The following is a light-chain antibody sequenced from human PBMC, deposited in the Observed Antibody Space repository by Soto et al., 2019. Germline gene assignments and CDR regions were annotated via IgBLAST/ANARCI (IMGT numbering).Light chain of an antibody. V-gene: IGKV3-20*01. Sequence: EVVLTQSPGTLSLSPGERATLSCRASQTVTSNYLAWYQQKPGQAPRLLIYGASSRATDIPHRFSGSGSGTDFTLTISRLEPEDVALYYCQQYLSLPVTFGQGTKLEIK. CDR2: GAS. J-gene: IGKJ2*01. CDR3: QQYLSLPVT. CDR1: QTVTSNY.